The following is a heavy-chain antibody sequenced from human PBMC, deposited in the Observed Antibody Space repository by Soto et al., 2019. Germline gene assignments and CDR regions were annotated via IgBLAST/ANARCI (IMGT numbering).Heavy chain of an antibody. CDR3: ARDGGGVLRYCDWPPTNWFDP. V-gene: IGHV3-33*01. Sequence: QVQLVESGGGVVQPGRSLRLSCAASGFTFSSYGMHWVRQAPGKGLEWVAVIWYDGSNKYYADSVKGRFTISRDNSKNTLNLQMNSLRGEDTAVYYCARDGGGVLRYCDWPPTNWFDPWGQGTLVTVYS. CDR2: IWYDGSNK. CDR1: GFTFSSYG. D-gene: IGHD3-9*01. J-gene: IGHJ5*02.